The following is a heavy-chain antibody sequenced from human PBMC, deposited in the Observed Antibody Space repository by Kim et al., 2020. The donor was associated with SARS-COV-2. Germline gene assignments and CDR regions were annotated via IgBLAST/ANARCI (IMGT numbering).Heavy chain of an antibody. D-gene: IGHD3-3*01. Sequence: GGSLRLSCAASGFTFSSYGMHWVRQAPGKGLEWVAVISYDGSNKYYADSVKGRFTISRDNSKNTLYLQMNSLRAEDTAVYYCAKDPSGALPADYWGQGTLVTVSS. V-gene: IGHV3-30*18. J-gene: IGHJ4*02. CDR3: AKDPSGALPADY. CDR1: GFTFSSYG. CDR2: ISYDGSNK.